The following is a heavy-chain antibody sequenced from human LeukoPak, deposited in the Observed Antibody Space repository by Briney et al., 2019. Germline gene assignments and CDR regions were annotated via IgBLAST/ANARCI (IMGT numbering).Heavy chain of an antibody. CDR3: AKVTCSGGNCWPHYYYGMDV. V-gene: IGHV3-23*01. CDR2: ISGSGGNT. Sequence: PGGSLRLSCAASAFTFSSYAMSWVRQAPGKGLEWVSAISGSGGNTYYADSVKGRFTISRDNSKDTLYLQMISLRAEDTAVYYCAKVTCSGGNCWPHYYYGMDVWGQGTTVTVSS. J-gene: IGHJ6*02. D-gene: IGHD2-15*01. CDR1: AFTFSSYA.